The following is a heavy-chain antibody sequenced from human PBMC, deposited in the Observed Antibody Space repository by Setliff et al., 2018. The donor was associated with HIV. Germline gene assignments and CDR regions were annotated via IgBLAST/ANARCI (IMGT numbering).Heavy chain of an antibody. J-gene: IGHJ4*02. CDR2: VSYDASDE. Sequence: SCAASGFTFSSHAMHWVRQTPGRGLEWVAVVSYDASDEYYADSVEGRFTISRDNSENTLYLQMNSLSAEDTGVYYCARAYTKYASGARYDHWGQGALVTVS. CDR1: GFTFSSHA. V-gene: IGHV3-30*01. D-gene: IGHD3-16*01. CDR3: ARAYTKYASGARYDH.